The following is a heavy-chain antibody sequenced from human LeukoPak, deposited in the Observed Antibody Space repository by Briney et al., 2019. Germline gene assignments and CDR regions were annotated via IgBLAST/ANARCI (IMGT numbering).Heavy chain of an antibody. Sequence: GRSLRLSCAASGFTFSSYGMHWVRQAPGKGLEWVAVIWYDGSNKYYADSVKGRFTISRDNSKNTLYLQMSSLRAEDTAVYYCARAIAVAGNYFDYWGQGTLVTVSS. D-gene: IGHD6-19*01. CDR1: GFTFSSYG. V-gene: IGHV3-33*01. J-gene: IGHJ4*02. CDR2: IWYDGSNK. CDR3: ARAIAVAGNYFDY.